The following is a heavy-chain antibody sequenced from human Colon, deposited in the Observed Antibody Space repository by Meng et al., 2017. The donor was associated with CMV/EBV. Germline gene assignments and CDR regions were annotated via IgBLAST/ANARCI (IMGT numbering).Heavy chain of an antibody. V-gene: IGHV3-30*04. CDR3: ARAGLSLHNYLDY. Sequence: GESLKISCSTSGFTFDSYAMHWVRQTPGKGLERVALISFDGRNTYYADSVKGRFTISRDNFKVALYLHLNTVRPEDTAVYYCARAGLSLHNYLDYWGQGTLVTVSS. CDR1: GFTFDSYA. D-gene: IGHD2/OR15-2a*01. CDR2: ISFDGRNT. J-gene: IGHJ4*02.